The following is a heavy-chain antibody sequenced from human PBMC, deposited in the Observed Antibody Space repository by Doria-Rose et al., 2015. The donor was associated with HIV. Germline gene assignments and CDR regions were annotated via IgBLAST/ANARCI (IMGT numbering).Heavy chain of an antibody. V-gene: IGHV2-26*01. J-gene: IGHJ4*02. CDR2: IFSDDER. D-gene: IGHD6-13*01. CDR1: GVSLSSPGMG. Sequence: QVTLKESGPVLVKPTETLTLTCTVSGVSLSSPGMGVSWIRQPPGKALEWLANIFSDDERSYKTSLKSRLTISRCTSKRQVVLTMTGMDPVDTATYYCARIKSSRWYHKYYFDFWGQGTLVIVSA. CDR3: ARIKSSRWYHKYYFDF.